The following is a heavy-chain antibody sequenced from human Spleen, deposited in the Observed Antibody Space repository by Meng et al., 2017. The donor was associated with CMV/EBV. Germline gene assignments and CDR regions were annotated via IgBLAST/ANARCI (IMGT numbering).Heavy chain of an antibody. J-gene: IGHJ2*01. D-gene: IGHD4-11*01. CDR1: GGTFNTLA. Sequence: SVKVSYKTSGGTFNTLAINWVRQAPGQGLEWMGGITPLFRAGNYAQKFQGRVTITTDASTSTVYLEVRSLKLDDTAVYYCARDGTVTDPNWYFDIWGRGTLVTVSS. V-gene: IGHV1-69*05. CDR2: ITPLFRAG. CDR3: ARDGTVTDPNWYFDI.